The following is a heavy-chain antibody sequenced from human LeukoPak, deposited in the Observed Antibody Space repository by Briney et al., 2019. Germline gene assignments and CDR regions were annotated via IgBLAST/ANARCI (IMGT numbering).Heavy chain of an antibody. CDR3: AKGKWYPDY. Sequence: GGSLRLSCAASGSTFSNYWMHWVRQAPGKGLVWVSRISSDGSSTSYADSVKGRFTISRDNAKNSLYLQMNSLRADDTAVYYCAKGKWYPDYWGQGILVTVSS. V-gene: IGHV3-74*01. CDR1: GSTFSNYW. CDR2: ISSDGSST. J-gene: IGHJ4*02. D-gene: IGHD2-15*01.